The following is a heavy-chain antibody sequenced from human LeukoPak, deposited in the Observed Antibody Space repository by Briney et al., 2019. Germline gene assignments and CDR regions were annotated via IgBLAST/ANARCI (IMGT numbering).Heavy chain of an antibody. CDR2: VDHDGSGT. CDR3: ARVSRGASSSSFDY. J-gene: IGHJ4*02. D-gene: IGHD6-6*01. CDR1: GFSFTSYW. V-gene: IGHV3-74*01. Sequence: GGSLRLSCAASGFSFTSYWMHWVRQPPGKGLVWVSRVDHDGSGTAYADSVTGRFTISRDNAKNTVYLQMNSLRAEDTAVYYCARVSRGASSSSFDYWGQGTLVTVSS.